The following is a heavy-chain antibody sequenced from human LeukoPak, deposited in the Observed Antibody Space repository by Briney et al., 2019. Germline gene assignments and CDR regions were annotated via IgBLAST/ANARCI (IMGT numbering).Heavy chain of an antibody. V-gene: IGHV4-4*07. J-gene: IGHJ5*02. CDR1: GGSISSYY. CDR3: ARDQNYYDSSGYYWFDP. D-gene: IGHD3-22*01. Sequence: PSQTLSLTCTVSGGSISSYYWSWIQQPAGKGLEWIGRIYTSGSTNYNPSLKSRVTMSVDTSKNQFSLKLSSVTAADTAVYYCARDQNYYDSSGYYWFDPWGQGTLVTVSS. CDR2: IYTSGST.